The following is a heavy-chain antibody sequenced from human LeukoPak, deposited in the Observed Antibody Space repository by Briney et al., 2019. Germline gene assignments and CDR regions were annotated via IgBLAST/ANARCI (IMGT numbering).Heavy chain of an antibody. J-gene: IGHJ4*02. Sequence: SETLSLTCDVSGSSITSDHFWGWIRQPPGKGLEWIATIYYSWGMYFNPSLKSRVTISLDASKNQFSLKMTSLTAADTAIYYCARNVTAGFFDYWGQGILVTVSS. V-gene: IGHV4-38-2*01. CDR3: ARNVTAGFFDY. CDR2: IYYSWGM. D-gene: IGHD1-1*01. CDR1: GSSITSDHF.